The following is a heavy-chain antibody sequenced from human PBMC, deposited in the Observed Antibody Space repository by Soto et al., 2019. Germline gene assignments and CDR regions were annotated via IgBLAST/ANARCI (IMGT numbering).Heavy chain of an antibody. CDR1: GRSISSYY. D-gene: IGHD1-26*01. V-gene: IGHV4-59*08. CDR3: ARSVVGAVPFDY. CDR2: IYYSGST. Sequence: SETLSLTCTVSGRSISSYYWSWIRQPPGKGLEWIGYIYYSGSTNYNPSLKSRVTISVDTSKNQFSLKLSSVTAADTAVYYCARSVVGAVPFDYWGQGTLVTVSS. J-gene: IGHJ4*02.